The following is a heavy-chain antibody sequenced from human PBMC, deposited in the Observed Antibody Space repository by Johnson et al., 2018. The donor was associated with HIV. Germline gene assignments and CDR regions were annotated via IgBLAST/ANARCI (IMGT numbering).Heavy chain of an antibody. J-gene: IGHJ3*02. D-gene: IGHD2-15*01. CDR1: GFTFSSYA. CDR3: ARACSGGSCYEEKSPDAFAI. Sequence: MLLVESGGGVVQPGRSLRLSCAASGFTFSSYAMHWVRQAPGKWLEWVSTISGSGGTTYYADSVKGRFTISRDNSKNMTNLQMNSLRAEDTAVYYCARACSGGSCYEEKSPDAFAIWGQGTMVTVSS. V-gene: IGHV3-23*04. CDR2: ISGSGGTT.